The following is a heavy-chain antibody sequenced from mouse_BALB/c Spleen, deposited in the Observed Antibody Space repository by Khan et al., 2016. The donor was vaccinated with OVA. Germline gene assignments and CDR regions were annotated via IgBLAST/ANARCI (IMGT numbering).Heavy chain of an antibody. V-gene: IGHV1-87*01. CDR1: GYTFTRYW. D-gene: IGHD2-1*01. CDR3: ASHYGSYVDY. CDR2: IYPGDGDT. J-gene: IGHJ2*01. Sequence: QVQLQQSGAELARPGASVKLSCKASGYTFTRYWMQWVKQRPGQGLEWIGAIYPGDGDTKYTQKFKGKATLTADKSSSTAYMELSSLASEDSAVYYCASHYGSYVDYGGQGTTLTVAS.